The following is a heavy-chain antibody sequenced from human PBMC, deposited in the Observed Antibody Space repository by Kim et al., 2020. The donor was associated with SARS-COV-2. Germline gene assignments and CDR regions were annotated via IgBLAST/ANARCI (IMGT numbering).Heavy chain of an antibody. Sequence: SVKVSCKASGGTFSSYAISWVRQAPGQGLEWMGGIIPIFGTANYAQKFQGRVTITADESTSTAYMELSSLRSEDTAVYYCARSPSIVGATFWFDPWGQGTLVTVSS. J-gene: IGHJ5*02. CDR1: GGTFSSYA. D-gene: IGHD1-26*01. V-gene: IGHV1-69*13. CDR3: ARSPSIVGATFWFDP. CDR2: IIPIFGTA.